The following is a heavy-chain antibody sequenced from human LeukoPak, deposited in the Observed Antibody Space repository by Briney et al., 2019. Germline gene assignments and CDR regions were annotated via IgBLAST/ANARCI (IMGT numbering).Heavy chain of an antibody. J-gene: IGHJ4*02. CDR2: INSDGSSS. Sequence: GGSLRLSCAASGFTFSSYWMHWVRQAPGKGLVWVSRINSDGSSSSYADSVKGRFTISRDNAKNTLYLQMNSLRAEDTAVYYCARGAPVIVVVVAATPDYWGQGTLVTVPS. V-gene: IGHV3-74*01. CDR3: ARGAPVIVVVVAATPDY. CDR1: GFTFSSYW. D-gene: IGHD2-15*01.